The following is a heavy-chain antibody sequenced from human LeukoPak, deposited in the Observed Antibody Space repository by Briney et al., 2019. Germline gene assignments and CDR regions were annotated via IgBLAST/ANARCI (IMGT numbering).Heavy chain of an antibody. D-gene: IGHD3-10*01. CDR2: ISSSGSTI. J-gene: IGHJ4*02. Sequence: GGSLRLSCAASGFTFSDYYMSWIRQAPGKGLEWVSYISSSGSTIYYADSVKGRFTISRDNAKNSLYLQVNSLRAEDTAMYYCARSPLLLYFGDAYYFDYWGQGTLVTVSS. V-gene: IGHV3-11*04. CDR1: GFTFSDYY. CDR3: ARSPLLLYFGDAYYFDY.